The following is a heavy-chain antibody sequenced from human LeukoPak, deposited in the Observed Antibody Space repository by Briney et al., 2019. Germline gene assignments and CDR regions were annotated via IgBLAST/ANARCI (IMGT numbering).Heavy chain of an antibody. Sequence: KPSETLSLTCAVYGGSFSGYYWSWIRQPPGKGLEWIGEINHSGSTNYNPSLKSRVTISVDTSKNQFSLKLSSVTAADTAVYYCARQLAVAGRVNWFDPWGQGTLVTVSS. J-gene: IGHJ5*02. CDR3: ARQLAVAGRVNWFDP. CDR2: INHSGST. CDR1: GGSFSGYY. V-gene: IGHV4-34*01. D-gene: IGHD6-19*01.